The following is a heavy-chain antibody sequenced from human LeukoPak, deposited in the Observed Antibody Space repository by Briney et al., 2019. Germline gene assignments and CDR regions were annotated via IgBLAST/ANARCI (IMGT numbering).Heavy chain of an antibody. D-gene: IGHD6-6*01. CDR1: GYTFTSYW. J-gene: IGHJ4*02. CDR3: ARRRYSSSAGFDY. V-gene: IGHV5-51*01. CDR2: MYPGDSDT. Sequence: LGESLQISCKGSGYTFTSYWIGWVRQLPGKGLEWMGVMYPGDSDTRYSPSFQGQVTISADKSISTAYLQWSSLKASDTAMYYCARRRYSSSAGFDYWGQGTLVTVSS.